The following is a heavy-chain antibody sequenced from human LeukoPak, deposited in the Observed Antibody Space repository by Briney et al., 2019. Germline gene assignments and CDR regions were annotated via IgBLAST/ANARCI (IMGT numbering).Heavy chain of an antibody. CDR3: ARGLAGHDY. V-gene: IGHV4-39*01. CDR2: VYYSGNT. CDR1: GGSISSSSYY. J-gene: IGHJ4*02. Sequence: SETLSLTCTVSGGSISSSSYYWGWIRQPPGKGLEWIGSVYYSGNTYYYPSLKSRVTISIDTSKNQFSLRLTSVTAADTAVYYCARGLAGHDYWGQGTLVTVSS. D-gene: IGHD6-13*01.